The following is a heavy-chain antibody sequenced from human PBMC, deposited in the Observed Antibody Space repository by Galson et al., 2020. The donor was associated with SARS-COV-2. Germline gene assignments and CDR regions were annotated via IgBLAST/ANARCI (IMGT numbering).Heavy chain of an antibody. CDR1: GGSISSSSYY. CDR2: IYYSGST. D-gene: IGHD3-22*01. CDR3: ARINYYDSSGYYYYFDY. J-gene: IGHJ4*02. V-gene: IGHV4-39*01. Sequence: SETLSLTCTASGGSISSSSYYWGWIRQPPGKGLEWIGSIYYSGSTYYNPSLKSRVTISVDTSKNQFSLKLSSVTAADTAVYYCARINYYDSSGYYYYFDYWGQGTLVTVSS.